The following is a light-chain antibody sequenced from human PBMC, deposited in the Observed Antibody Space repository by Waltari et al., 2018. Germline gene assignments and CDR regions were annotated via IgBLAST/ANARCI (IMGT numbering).Light chain of an antibody. J-gene: IGLJ2*01. CDR1: GSDDGGYNF. CDR2: DVT. CDR3: CSYAGTYTVIL. Sequence: ALTQPRSASGAVAQSVTISCTGDGSDDGGYNFVSWYQQLPGKAPKLMIYDVTTRPSGVPDRFSGSKSGNTASLTISGLQADDEADYYCCSYAGTYTVILFGGGTRLTVL. V-gene: IGLV2-11*01.